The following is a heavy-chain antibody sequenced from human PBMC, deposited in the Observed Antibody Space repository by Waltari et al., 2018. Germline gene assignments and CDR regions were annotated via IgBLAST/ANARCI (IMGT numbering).Heavy chain of an antibody. CDR3: ARTDYQHFFDY. CDR1: GGSIMSYY. Sequence: QVHLLESGPGLVKPSETLSLTCNVSGGSIMSYYWSWIRQPAGQGLEWIGRIYSSGTTNTNPSLQGRVSMSVDTSKNQISLQLSSVTAADTAVYYCARTDYQHFFDYWGQGILVTVSS. V-gene: IGHV4-4*07. D-gene: IGHD3-16*01. J-gene: IGHJ4*02. CDR2: IYSSGTT.